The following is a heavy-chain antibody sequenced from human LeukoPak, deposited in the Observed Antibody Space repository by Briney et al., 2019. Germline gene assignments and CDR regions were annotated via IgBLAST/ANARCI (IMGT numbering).Heavy chain of an antibody. Sequence: SVKVSCKASGGTFSSYAFSWVRQAPGQGLEWMGGIIPIFGTANYAQKLQGRVTITADESTSTAYMELSSLRSEDTAVYYCAREGSVDWLGRRPLYFDYWGQGTLVTVSS. CDR3: AREGSVDWLGRRPLYFDY. CDR2: IIPIFGTA. J-gene: IGHJ4*02. V-gene: IGHV1-69*13. D-gene: IGHD3-9*01. CDR1: GGTFSSYA.